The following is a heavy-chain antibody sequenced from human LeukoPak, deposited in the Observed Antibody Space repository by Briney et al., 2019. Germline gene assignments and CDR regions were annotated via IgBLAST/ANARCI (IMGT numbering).Heavy chain of an antibody. CDR1: GGSISSYY. V-gene: IGHV4-59*01. J-gene: IGHJ5*02. CDR2: IYYSGST. Sequence: SETLSLTCTVSGGSISSYYWSWIRQPPGKGLEWIGYIYYSGSTNYNPSLKSRVTISVDTSKNQFSLKLSSVTAADTAVYYCAIVRVRGAWFDPWGQGTLVTVSS. CDR3: AIVRVRGAWFDP. D-gene: IGHD2-8*02.